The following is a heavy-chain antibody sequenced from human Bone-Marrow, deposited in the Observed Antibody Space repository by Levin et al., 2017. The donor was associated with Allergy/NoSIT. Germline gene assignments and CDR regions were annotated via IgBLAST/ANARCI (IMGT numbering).Heavy chain of an antibody. CDR3: ARAWGRGDHFDH. D-gene: IGHD2-21*02. CDR1: GGSLSDYF. V-gene: IGHV4-34*01. J-gene: IGHJ4*02. CDR2: IKYDGFT. Sequence: ASETLSLTCAVYGGSLSDYFWIWIRQSPVKGLEWIGEIKYDGFTNYNPSLGSRVAISLDMSKNQFALKLSSVTAADTAVYYCARAWGRGDHFDHWGRGSPVTVSS.